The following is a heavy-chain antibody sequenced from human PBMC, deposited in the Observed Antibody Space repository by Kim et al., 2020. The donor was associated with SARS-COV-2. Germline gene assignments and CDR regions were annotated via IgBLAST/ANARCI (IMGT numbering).Heavy chain of an antibody. CDR3: MRDEHGGHNHLDP. J-gene: IGHJ5*02. CDR1: GYSFTTYT. CDR2: IDTNTGNP. Sequence: ASVKVSCKASGYSFTTYTVNWVRQAPGQGLEWMGWIDTNTGNPTYAQGFRGRYVFSLDTSVTTAYLQIYDLKPEDTAIYYCMRDEHGGHNHLDPWGQGT. D-gene: IGHD2-15*01. V-gene: IGHV7-4-1*01.